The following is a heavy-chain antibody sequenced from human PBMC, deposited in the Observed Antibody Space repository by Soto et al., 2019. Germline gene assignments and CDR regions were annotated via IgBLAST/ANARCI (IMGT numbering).Heavy chain of an antibody. D-gene: IGHD6-19*01. CDR1: GFTFSSYA. CDR2: ISVSVGST. Sequence: EVQLLESGGGLVQPGGSLRLSCAASGFTFSSYAMSWVRQAPGKGLDWVSAISVSVGSTYYADSVKGRFTISRDNSKDPLYLQMNSLRAEDTAVYYYAKVERAVAGIIDWGQGTLVTVSS. J-gene: IGHJ4*02. V-gene: IGHV3-23*01. CDR3: AKVERAVAGIID.